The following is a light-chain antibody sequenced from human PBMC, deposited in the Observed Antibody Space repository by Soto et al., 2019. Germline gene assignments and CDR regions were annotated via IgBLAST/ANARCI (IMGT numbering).Light chain of an antibody. CDR1: QSVRSN. J-gene: IGKJ4*01. CDR3: QQRSDWVS. Sequence: EVVMTQSPATLSVSPGERVTLSCRASQSVRSNLAWYQQKPGQSPRLLIYGASTRATGIPARFSGSGSGTDFTLTISSLEPEDSAVYFCQQRSDWVSFGGGTKVDIK. CDR2: GAS. V-gene: IGKV3-15*01.